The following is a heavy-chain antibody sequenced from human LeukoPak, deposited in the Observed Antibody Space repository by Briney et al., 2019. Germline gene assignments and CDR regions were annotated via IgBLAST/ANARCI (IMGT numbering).Heavy chain of an antibody. CDR1: GGSISSGSYY. CDR3: ARGEYVAVAGTLIIDY. Sequence: SQTLSLTCTVSGGSISSGSYYWSWIRQPAGKGLEWIGRIYTSGSTNYNPSLKSRVTISVDTSKNQFSLKLSSVTAADTAVYYCARGEYVAVAGTLIIDYWGQGTLVTVSS. D-gene: IGHD6-19*01. V-gene: IGHV4-61*02. J-gene: IGHJ4*02. CDR2: IYTSGST.